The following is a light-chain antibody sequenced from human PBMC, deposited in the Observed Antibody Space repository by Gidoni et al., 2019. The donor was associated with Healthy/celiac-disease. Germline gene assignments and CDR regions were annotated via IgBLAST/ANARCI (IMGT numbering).Light chain of an antibody. CDR3: QAWDSSTVV. Sequence: SYALTHPPSLSVAPGQTASITCSGDKLGDKYACWYQQKPGQSPVLVIYQDSKRPSGIPERFSGSNSGNTATLTISGTQAMDEADYYCQAWDSSTVVFGGGTKLTVL. CDR2: QDS. J-gene: IGLJ2*01. CDR1: KLGDKY. V-gene: IGLV3-1*01.